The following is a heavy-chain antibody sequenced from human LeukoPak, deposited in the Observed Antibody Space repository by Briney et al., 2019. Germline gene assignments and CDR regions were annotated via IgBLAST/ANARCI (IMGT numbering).Heavy chain of an antibody. CDR2: ISAYNSNT. Sequence: APVKVSCKASGYTFTSYGISLVRQAPGQGLEWMGWISAYNSNTNYAQKLQGRVTMTTDTTTSTAYMELRSLRSDDTAVYYCARDSFEGWLGLFFDYWGQGTLVTVSS. J-gene: IGHJ4*02. V-gene: IGHV1-18*01. D-gene: IGHD6-19*01. CDR3: ARDSFEGWLGLFFDY. CDR1: GYTFTSYG.